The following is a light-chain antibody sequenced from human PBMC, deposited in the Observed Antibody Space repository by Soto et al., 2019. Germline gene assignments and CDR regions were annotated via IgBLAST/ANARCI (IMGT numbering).Light chain of an antibody. CDR1: KLGDKY. CDR2: QDI. V-gene: IGLV3-1*01. Sequence: SYELTQPPSLSVSPGQTASITCSGDKLGDKYASWYQQKPGQSPMLVIYQDIKRPSGIPERFSGSNSGNTATLTISGTQAMDEADYYCQAWDSSTVVFGGGTKVTVL. J-gene: IGLJ2*01. CDR3: QAWDSSTVV.